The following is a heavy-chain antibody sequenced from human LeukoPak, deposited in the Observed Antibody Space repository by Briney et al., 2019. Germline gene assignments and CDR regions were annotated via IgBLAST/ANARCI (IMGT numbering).Heavy chain of an antibody. CDR2: MYPGDSDT. D-gene: IGHD4-17*01. Sequence: GESLNISCKGSGYTFTNYWIGWVRQLPGKGLEWMGIMYPGDSDTRYSPSFQGQVTISADKSISTAYLQWSSLKASDTAMYYCARGDYGDFRVFYTLFDYWGQGTLVTVSS. V-gene: IGHV5-51*01. CDR3: ARGDYGDFRVFYTLFDY. CDR1: GYTFTNYW. J-gene: IGHJ4*02.